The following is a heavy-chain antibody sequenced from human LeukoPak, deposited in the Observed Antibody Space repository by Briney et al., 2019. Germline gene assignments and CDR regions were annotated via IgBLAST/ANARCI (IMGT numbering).Heavy chain of an antibody. D-gene: IGHD3-22*01. J-gene: IGHJ5*02. CDR1: GFTVISNY. CDR2: IYSSGST. Sequence: QSGGSLRLSCAASGFTVISNYMHWVRQAPGKGLEWVSVIYSSGSTYYADSVKGRFTISRDNSKNTLYLQMNSLRVEDTAVYYCARAPSMIVVPWGQGTLVTVSS. CDR3: ARAPSMIVVP. V-gene: IGHV3-66*01.